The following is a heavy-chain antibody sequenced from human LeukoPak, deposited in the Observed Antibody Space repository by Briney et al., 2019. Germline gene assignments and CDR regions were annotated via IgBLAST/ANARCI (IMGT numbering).Heavy chain of an antibody. CDR2: VSSAEGYA. V-gene: IGHV1-18*01. CDR1: GYILTNFA. D-gene: IGHD3-3*01. J-gene: IGHJ4*02. CDR3: AKAPRVAVSLWSLDC. Sequence: ASVKVSCKASGYILTNFAISWVRPAAGHGLEWVGWVSSAEGYANYAQKFQSRVTMTTDTSTNTAYMELRGLRSDDTAVYYCAKAPRVAVSLWSLDCWGQGTLVTVSS.